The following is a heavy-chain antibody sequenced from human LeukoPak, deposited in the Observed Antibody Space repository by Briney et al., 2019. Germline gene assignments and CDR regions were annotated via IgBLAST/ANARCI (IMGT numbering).Heavy chain of an antibody. V-gene: IGHV3-7*01. CDR1: GFTFSNDW. J-gene: IGHJ4*02. CDR2: KNQDESKK. D-gene: IGHD2-2*01. Sequence: PGGPLRLSCAASGFTFSNDWMCGVRQAPGKGLEWVANKNQDESKKYYADSVKGRFTISRDNAKNSLYLQMSRLTAEDTAIYYCGRDHAYRADYWGQGTLVTVSS. CDR3: GRDHAYRADY.